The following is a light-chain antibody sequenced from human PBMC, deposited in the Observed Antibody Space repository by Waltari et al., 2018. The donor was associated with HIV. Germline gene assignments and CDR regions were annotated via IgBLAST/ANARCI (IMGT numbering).Light chain of an antibody. Sequence: QSALTQPASVSASPGQSITISCTGSSYDVGGYSYVSWYQQFPGKAPQLLISEDTDRASEISLRFSGSKSANTASLTISGLRPEDEADYFCASFSSTFTYVFGTGTKVTVL. CDR3: ASFSSTFTYV. J-gene: IGLJ1*01. CDR2: EDT. CDR1: SYDVGGYSY. V-gene: IGLV2-14*01.